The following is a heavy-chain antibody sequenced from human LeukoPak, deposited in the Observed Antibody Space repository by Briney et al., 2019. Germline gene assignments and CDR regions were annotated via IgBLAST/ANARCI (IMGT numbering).Heavy chain of an antibody. Sequence: SVKVSCKASGFTFTSSAMQWVRQALGQRLEWIGWIVVGSGNTNYAQKFQERVTITRDMSTSTAYMELSSLRSEDTAVYYCARGGLLWFGELLYPGFDYWGQGTLVIVSS. CDR3: ARGGLLWFGELLYPGFDY. CDR1: GFTFTSSA. V-gene: IGHV1-58*02. J-gene: IGHJ4*02. D-gene: IGHD3-10*01. CDR2: IVVGSGNT.